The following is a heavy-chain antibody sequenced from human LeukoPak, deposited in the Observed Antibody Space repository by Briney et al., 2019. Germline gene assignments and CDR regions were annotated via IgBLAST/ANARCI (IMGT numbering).Heavy chain of an antibody. J-gene: IGHJ4*02. Sequence: GSLRLSCAASGFTFSSYAMHWVRQAPGKGLEWVAVISYDGSNKYYADSVKGRFTISRDNSKNTLYLQMNSLRAEDTAVYYCAKDSYYYDSSGYHGQFDYWGQGTLVTVSS. CDR2: ISYDGSNK. CDR1: GFTFSSYA. V-gene: IGHV3-30*04. CDR3: AKDSYYYDSSGYHGQFDY. D-gene: IGHD3-22*01.